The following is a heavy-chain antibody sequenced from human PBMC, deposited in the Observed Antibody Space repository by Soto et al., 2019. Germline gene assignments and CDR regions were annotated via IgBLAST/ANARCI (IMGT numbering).Heavy chain of an antibody. D-gene: IGHD1-26*01. CDR3: ARDYSGHDAFDI. CDR2: INAGNGNT. CDR1: GYTFTSYA. Sequence: ASEKVSCKASGYTFTSYAMHWVRQAPGQRLEWMGWINAGNGNTKYSQKFQGRVTITRDTSASTAYMELSSLRSEDTAVYYCARDYSGHDAFDIWGQGTMVTVSS. J-gene: IGHJ3*02. V-gene: IGHV1-3*01.